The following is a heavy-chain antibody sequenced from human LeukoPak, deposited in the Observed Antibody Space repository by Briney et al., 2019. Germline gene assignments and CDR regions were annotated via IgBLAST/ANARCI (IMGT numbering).Heavy chain of an antibody. CDR3: ARVKGPTPNPYYYYYMDV. CDR2: IIPIFGTA. Sequence: SVKVSCKASGGTFSSYAISWVRQAPGQGLEWMGGIIPIFGTANYAQKFQGRVTITTDESTSTAYMELSSLRSEDTAVYFCARVKGPTPNPYYYYYMDVWGKGTTVTVSS. CDR1: GGTFSSYA. J-gene: IGHJ6*03. V-gene: IGHV1-69*05.